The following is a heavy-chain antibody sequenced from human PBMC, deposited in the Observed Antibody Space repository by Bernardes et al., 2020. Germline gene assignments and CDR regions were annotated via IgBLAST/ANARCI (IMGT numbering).Heavy chain of an antibody. CDR3: ARDVLSWRQFDV. J-gene: IGHJ2*01. V-gene: IGHV4-4*02. D-gene: IGHD6-25*01. Sequence: SETLSLTCVVSGASVGDNVWWTWVRQAPGKGLECLGEINRDGDINYNPSHKSRLAFSLDKSKNQFSLDLHSVTVADTAVYFCARDVLSWRQFDVWGPGILVTVSS. CDR2: INRDGDI. CDR1: GASVGDNVW.